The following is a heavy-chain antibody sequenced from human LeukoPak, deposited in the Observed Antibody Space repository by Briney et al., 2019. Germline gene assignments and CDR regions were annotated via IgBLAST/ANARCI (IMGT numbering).Heavy chain of an antibody. Sequence: PSETLSLTCTVSGGSVSSGSYYWSWIRQPPGKGLEWIGYIYYSGSTNYNPSLKSRVTISVDTSKNQFSLKLSSVTAADTAVYYCARRGNSGSYRTGPFDYWGQGTLVTVSS. D-gene: IGHD1-26*01. V-gene: IGHV4-61*01. CDR2: IYYSGST. J-gene: IGHJ4*02. CDR1: GGSVSSGSYY. CDR3: ARRGNSGSYRTGPFDY.